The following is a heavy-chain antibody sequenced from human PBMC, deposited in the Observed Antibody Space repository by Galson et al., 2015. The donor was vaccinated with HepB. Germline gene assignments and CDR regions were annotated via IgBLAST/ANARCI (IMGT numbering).Heavy chain of an antibody. CDR2: ITESSDYT. D-gene: IGHD2-2*01. CDR1: GFRFSDYY. CDR3: ARDRLPADIEIHYYYGMDV. V-gene: IGHV3-11*06. J-gene: IGHJ6*02. Sequence: SLRLACAASGFRFSDYYMNWIRQAPGKGLEWLSSITESSDYTKYADSVKGRFPNSRDNARKSLYLQMTSLRVDDTAVYYCARDRLPADIEIHYYYGMDVWGQGTTVTVSS.